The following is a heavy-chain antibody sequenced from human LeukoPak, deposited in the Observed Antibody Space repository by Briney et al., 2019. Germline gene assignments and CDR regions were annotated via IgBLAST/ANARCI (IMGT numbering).Heavy chain of an antibody. CDR1: GGSFSGYY. D-gene: IGHD5-18*01. Sequence: SETLSLTCAVYGGSFSGYYWSWIRQPPGKGLEWIGEINHSGSTNYNPSLKSRVTISVDTSKDQFSLKLSSVTAADTAVYYCARGPRVIQLWPRVGYYFDCWGQGTLVTVSS. J-gene: IGHJ4*02. CDR2: INHSGST. CDR3: ARGPRVIQLWPRVGYYFDC. V-gene: IGHV4-34*01.